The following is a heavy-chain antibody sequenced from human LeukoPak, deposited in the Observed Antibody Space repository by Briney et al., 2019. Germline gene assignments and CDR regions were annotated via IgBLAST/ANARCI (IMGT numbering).Heavy chain of an antibody. CDR3: ARQGRSLASFDY. Sequence: KDGESLQISCKGSGYSFTSYWIGWVRPLPGKGLEWMGISYPGDSETSYSPSFQGQVTISADQSISTAYLQWSSLKASDTAMYYCARQGRSLASFDYWGQGTLVTVSS. CDR1: GYSFTSYW. CDR2: SYPGDSET. J-gene: IGHJ4*02. V-gene: IGHV5-51*01.